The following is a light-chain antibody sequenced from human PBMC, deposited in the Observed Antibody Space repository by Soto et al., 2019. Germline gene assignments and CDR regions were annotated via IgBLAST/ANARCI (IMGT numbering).Light chain of an antibody. J-gene: IGLJ2*01. CDR1: SSDVGACDF. CDR3: SSYTTPRSVL. V-gene: IGLV2-14*01. CDR2: DVN. Sequence: QSALTQPASVSGSPGQSIAISCTGTSSDVGACDFVSWYQQHPGKAPKVMIYDVNHRPSGVSDRFSGSKSGNTASLTISGLQAEDEADYFCSSYTTPRSVLFGGGTKPTAL.